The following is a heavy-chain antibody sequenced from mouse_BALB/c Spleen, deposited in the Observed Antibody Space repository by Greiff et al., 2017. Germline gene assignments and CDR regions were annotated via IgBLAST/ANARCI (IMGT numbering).Heavy chain of an antibody. CDR3: ASLYYGNYGAMDY. CDR1: GFTFSSYT. J-gene: IGHJ4*01. D-gene: IGHD2-1*01. V-gene: IGHV5-9*03. Sequence: DVMLVESGGGLVKPGGSLKLSCAASGFTFSSYTMSWVRQTPEKRLEWVATISSGGGNTYYPDSVKGRFTISRDNAKNNLYLQMSSLRSEDTALYYCASLYYGNYGAMDYWGQGTSVTVSS. CDR2: ISSGGGNT.